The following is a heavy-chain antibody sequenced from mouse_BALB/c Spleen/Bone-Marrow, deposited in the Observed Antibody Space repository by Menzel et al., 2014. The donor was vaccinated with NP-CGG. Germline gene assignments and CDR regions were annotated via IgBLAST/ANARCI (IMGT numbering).Heavy chain of an antibody. V-gene: IGHV3-8*02. CDR3: ARGGGSSYNYAMDY. J-gene: IGHJ4*01. CDR1: GDSITSGY. CDR2: ISYSGST. D-gene: IGHD1-1*01. Sequence: EVKLMESGPSLVKPSQTLSLTCSVTGDSITSGYWNWIRKFPGNKLEYMGYISYSGSTYYNPSLKSRISITRDTSKNQYYLQLNSVTTEDTAAYYGARGGGSSYNYAMDYWGQGTSVTVSS.